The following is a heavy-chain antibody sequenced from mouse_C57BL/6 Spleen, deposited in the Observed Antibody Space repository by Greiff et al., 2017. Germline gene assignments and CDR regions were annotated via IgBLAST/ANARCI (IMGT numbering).Heavy chain of an antibody. CDR1: GFSLTSYG. CDR2: IWSGGST. CDR3: ARKGAPYAMDY. Sequence: QVQLQQSGPGLVQPSQSLSITCTVSGFSLTSYGVHWVRQSPGKGLEWLGVIWSGGSTAYNAAFISRLSISKDNSKSQVFFKMNSLRADDTAIYYCARKGAPYAMDYWGQGTSVTVSS. V-gene: IGHV2-2*01. J-gene: IGHJ4*01.